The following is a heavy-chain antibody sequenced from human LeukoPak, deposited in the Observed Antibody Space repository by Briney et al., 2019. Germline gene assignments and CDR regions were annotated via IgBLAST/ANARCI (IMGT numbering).Heavy chain of an antibody. V-gene: IGHV1-2*02. Sequence: ASVKVSCKASGYTFTGYYMHWVRQAPGQGLEWMGWINPNSGGTNYAQKLQGRVTMTTDTSTSTAYMELRSLRSDDTAVYYCARDLGVTRGWFDPWGQGTLVTVSS. CDR1: GYTFTGYY. CDR3: ARDLGVTRGWFDP. J-gene: IGHJ5*02. CDR2: INPNSGGT. D-gene: IGHD4-17*01.